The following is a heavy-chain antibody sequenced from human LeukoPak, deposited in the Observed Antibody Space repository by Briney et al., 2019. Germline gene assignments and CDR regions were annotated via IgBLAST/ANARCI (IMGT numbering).Heavy chain of an antibody. Sequence: GRSLRLSCAASGFTFSSHAMHWVRQAPGKGLEWVAVISYDGSNKYYADSVKGRFTISRDNSKNTLSLQVNSLRAEDTAVYYCARDMFGYSSSEFDYWGQGTLVTVSS. D-gene: IGHD6-13*01. CDR3: ARDMFGYSSSEFDY. J-gene: IGHJ4*02. CDR1: GFTFSSHA. V-gene: IGHV3-30-3*01. CDR2: ISYDGSNK.